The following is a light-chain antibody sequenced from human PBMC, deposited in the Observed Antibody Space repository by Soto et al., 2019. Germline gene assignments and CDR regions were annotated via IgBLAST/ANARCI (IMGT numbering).Light chain of an antibody. CDR3: TSFTTTNIWV. J-gene: IGLJ3*02. CDR2: EVT. CDR1: RSDIGVYNY. Sequence: QSALTQPASVSGSLGQSITISCTGSRSDIGVYNYVSWYQQHPGKAPKLMICEVTNRPLGVSSRFSGSKSGNTASLTISGLRSEDEADYYCTSFTTTNIWVFGGGTKLTVL. V-gene: IGLV2-14*01.